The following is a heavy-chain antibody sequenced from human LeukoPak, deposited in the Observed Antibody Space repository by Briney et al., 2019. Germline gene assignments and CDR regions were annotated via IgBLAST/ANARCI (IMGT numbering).Heavy chain of an antibody. Sequence: GGSLRLSCAASGFTFSSYAMHWVRQAPGKGLEYVSAISTNGSGKYYADSVKGRFTISRDNSKNTLYLQMGSLRAEDMAVYFCARYCNGVTCYSGYDYWGQGTLVTVSS. D-gene: IGHD2-15*01. J-gene: IGHJ4*02. CDR3: ARYCNGVTCYSGYDY. CDR1: GFTFSSYA. V-gene: IGHV3-64*02. CDR2: ISTNGSGK.